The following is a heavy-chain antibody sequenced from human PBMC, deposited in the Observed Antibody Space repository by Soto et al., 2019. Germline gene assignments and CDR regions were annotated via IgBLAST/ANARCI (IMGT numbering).Heavy chain of an antibody. CDR1: GGSISSGGYY. CDR2: IYYSGST. J-gene: IGHJ4*02. D-gene: IGHD3-22*01. Sequence: PSETLSLTCTVSGGSISSGGYYWSWIRQHPGKGLEWIGYIYYSGSTYYNPSLKSRVTISVDTSKNQFSLKLSSVTAADTAVYYCARAGDYYDSSGYDCWGQGTLVTVSS. V-gene: IGHV4-31*03. CDR3: ARAGDYYDSSGYDC.